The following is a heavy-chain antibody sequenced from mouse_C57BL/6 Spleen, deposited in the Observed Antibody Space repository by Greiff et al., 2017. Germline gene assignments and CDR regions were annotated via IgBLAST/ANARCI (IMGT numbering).Heavy chain of an antibody. CDR3: ARNGDYFYFDY. J-gene: IGHJ2*01. CDR2: IDPSDSET. Sequence: QVQLQQSGAELVRPGSSVKLSCKASGYTFTSYWMHWVKQRPIQGLEWIGNIDPSDSETHYNQKFKDKATLTVYKSSSTAYMQLSSLTSEDSAVYYCARNGDYFYFDYWGQGTTLTVSS. D-gene: IGHD1-1*01. CDR1: GYTFTSYW. V-gene: IGHV1-52*01.